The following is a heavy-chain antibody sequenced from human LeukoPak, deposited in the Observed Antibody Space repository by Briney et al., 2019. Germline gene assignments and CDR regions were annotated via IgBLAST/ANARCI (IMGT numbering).Heavy chain of an antibody. CDR3: ARGGRGYCSSTSCYHPDFDY. J-gene: IGHJ4*02. Sequence: ASVKVSCKASGYTFTGYYMHWVRQAPGQGLEWMGWINPDSGGTNYAQKFQGRVTMTRDTSISTAYMELSRLRSDDTAVYYCARGGRGYCSSTSCYHPDFDYWGQGTLVTVSS. D-gene: IGHD2-2*01. V-gene: IGHV1-2*02. CDR2: INPDSGGT. CDR1: GYTFTGYY.